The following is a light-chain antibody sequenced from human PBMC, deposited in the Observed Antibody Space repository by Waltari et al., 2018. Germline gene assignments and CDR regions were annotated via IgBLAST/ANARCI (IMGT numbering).Light chain of an antibody. CDR3: CSYAGSYTYWV. CDR2: DVS. Sequence: QSALTQPRSVSGSPGQSVTISCTGTSSDVGGYNYVSWYQQHPGKAPKLMIYDVSKRPSGVPDRFSCSKSGNTASLTSSGLQAEDEAYYYCCSYAGSYTYWVFGGGTKLTVL. V-gene: IGLV2-11*01. J-gene: IGLJ3*02. CDR1: SSDVGGYNY.